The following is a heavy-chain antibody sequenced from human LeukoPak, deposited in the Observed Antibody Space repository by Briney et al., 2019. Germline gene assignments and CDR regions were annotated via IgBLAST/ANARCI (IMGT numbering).Heavy chain of an antibody. D-gene: IGHD5-18*01. V-gene: IGHV3-30*02. J-gene: IGHJ3*02. CDR3: AKGSREKYSYGLDAFDI. CDR1: GFTFSSYG. Sequence: GGSLRLSCAASGFTFSSYGMHWVRQAPGKGLEWVAFIRYDGSNKYYADSVKGRFTISRDNSKNTLYLQMNSLRAEDTAVYYCAKGSREKYSYGLDAFDIWGQGTMATVSS. CDR2: IRYDGSNK.